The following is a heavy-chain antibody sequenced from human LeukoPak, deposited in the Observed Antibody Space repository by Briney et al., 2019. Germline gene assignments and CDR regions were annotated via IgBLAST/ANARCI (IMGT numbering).Heavy chain of an antibody. J-gene: IGHJ6*03. CDR3: ARSEPLIRGWYYYYYMDV. D-gene: IGHD1-14*01. CDR2: MNPNSGNT. Sequence: GASVKVSCKASGYTFTSYDINWVRQATGQGLEWMGWMNPNSGNTGYAQKFQGRVTITRNTSISTAYMELSSLRSEDTAIYYCARSEPLIRGWYYYYYMDVWGKGTTVTISS. CDR1: GYTFTSYD. V-gene: IGHV1-8*03.